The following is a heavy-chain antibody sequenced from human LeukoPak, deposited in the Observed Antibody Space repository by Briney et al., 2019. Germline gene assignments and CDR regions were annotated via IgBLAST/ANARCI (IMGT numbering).Heavy chain of an antibody. CDR1: GFTFSSYG. J-gene: IGHJ4*02. CDR2: IWYDGSNK. V-gene: IGHV3-33*01. D-gene: IGHD5-18*01. CDR3: ARVGYSYGLDYFDY. Sequence: PGRSLRLSCAASGFTFSSYGMHWVRQAPGKGLEWVALIWYDGSNKYYADSVKGRFTISRDNPKNTLSLQMNSLRAEDTAVYYCARVGYSYGLDYFDYWGQGNLVTVSS.